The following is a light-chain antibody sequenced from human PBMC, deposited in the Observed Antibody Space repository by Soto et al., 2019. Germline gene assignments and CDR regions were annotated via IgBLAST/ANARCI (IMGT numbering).Light chain of an antibody. CDR3: HQRYTSRRT. CDR2: GAS. V-gene: IGKV3-15*01. Sequence: VMTQAPATLSVSPGERSNLSCRASQTINNNVAWYQLKDGQVPRLVIYGASTRATDIPARFSGSGSGTEGTLSISGRLSTDFPAYYEHQRYTSRRTNGQGTKVDI. J-gene: IGKJ1*01. CDR1: QTINNN.